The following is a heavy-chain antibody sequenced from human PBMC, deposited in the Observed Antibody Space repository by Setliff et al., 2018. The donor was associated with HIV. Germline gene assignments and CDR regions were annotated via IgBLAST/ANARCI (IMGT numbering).Heavy chain of an antibody. V-gene: IGHV4-38-2*02. J-gene: IGHJ4*02. Sequence: SETLSLTCTVSGCSLSSGFYWGWIRQPPGKGLEWIGSIYHSGSTYYNPSLKSRVTISVDTSKNQFSLKLSSVTAADTAVYYCARDRKYYFDYWGQGTLVTVSS. CDR3: ARDRKYYFDY. CDR1: GCSLSSGFY. CDR2: IYHSGST.